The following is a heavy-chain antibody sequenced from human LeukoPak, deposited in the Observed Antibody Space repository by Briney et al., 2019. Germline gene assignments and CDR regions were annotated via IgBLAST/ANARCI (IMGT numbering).Heavy chain of an antibody. CDR3: ARGDPDLNY. Sequence: GGSLKISCKGSGYLFTSYWIGWVRQMPGKGREWMGSIYPGDSDDGYSPSFQGQVTISADKSISTAYLQWSSLKASDTAMYYCARGDPDLNYWGRGTLVTVSS. D-gene: IGHD3-16*01. J-gene: IGHJ4*02. CDR2: IYPGDSDD. CDR1: GYLFTSYW. V-gene: IGHV5-51*01.